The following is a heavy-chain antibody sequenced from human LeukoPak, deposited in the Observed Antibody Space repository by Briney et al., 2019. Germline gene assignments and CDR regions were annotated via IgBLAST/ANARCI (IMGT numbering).Heavy chain of an antibody. J-gene: IGHJ4*02. CDR1: GFSLSTSGVG. D-gene: IGHD6-19*01. CDR2: IYWDDDK. Sequence: ESGSTLVKPTQTLTLTCTFSGFSLSTSGVGVGWIRQPPGKAPEWLALIYWDDDKRYSPSLKSRLTITKDTSKNQVVLTMTNVDPLDTATYYCANRRGTSGWSEGYFDYWGQGTLVTVSS. V-gene: IGHV2-5*02. CDR3: ANRRGTSGWSEGYFDY.